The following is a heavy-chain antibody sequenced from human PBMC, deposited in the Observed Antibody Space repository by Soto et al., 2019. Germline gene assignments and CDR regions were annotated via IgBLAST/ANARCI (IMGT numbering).Heavy chain of an antibody. CDR1: GFTFSSYW. Sequence: EVQLVESGGGLGQPGGSLRLSCVASGFTFSSYWMHWVRQAPGKGLVWVSSISNDGSSTSYADPVKGRFTISRDNAKNTLYLHMNSLRAEDTAVYYCARLPNKSPQNWGQGTLVIVSP. CDR3: ARLPNKSPQN. J-gene: IGHJ1*01. CDR2: ISNDGSST. V-gene: IGHV3-74*01.